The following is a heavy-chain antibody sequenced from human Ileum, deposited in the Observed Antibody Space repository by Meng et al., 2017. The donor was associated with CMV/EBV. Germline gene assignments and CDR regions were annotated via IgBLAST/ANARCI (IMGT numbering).Heavy chain of an antibody. J-gene: IGHJ4*02. D-gene: IGHD2-15*01. CDR2: INHNSGGT. V-gene: IGHV1-2*02. CDR1: GYTFTGYY. CDR3: ARGNKYCSGGGCYPNDY. Sequence: ASVKVSCKASGYTFTGYYIHWVRQAPGQGLEWMGWINHNSGGTNYAQKFQGRVTMTSDTSISTAYMELSRLKSDDTAVYYCARGNKYCSGGGCYPNDYWGQGTLVTVSS.